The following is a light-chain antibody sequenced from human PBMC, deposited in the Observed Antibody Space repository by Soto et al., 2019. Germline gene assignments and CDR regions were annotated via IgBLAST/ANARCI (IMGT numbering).Light chain of an antibody. J-gene: IGKJ5*01. CDR3: QQYSSSPIT. CDR1: QRVNSNY. V-gene: IGKV3-20*01. CDR2: GAS. Sequence: ELGLTQSPGTLSLSPGERATLSFRASQRVNSNYLAWYQQRPGQPPRLLISGASSRATDTPDRFSGSGSGTDFTLTIAGLEPADSAVYYCQQYSSSPITFGQGTRLEIK.